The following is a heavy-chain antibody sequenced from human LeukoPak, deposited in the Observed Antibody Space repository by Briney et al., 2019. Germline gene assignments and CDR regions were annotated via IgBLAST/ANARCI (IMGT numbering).Heavy chain of an antibody. J-gene: IGHJ4*02. CDR2: IKQDGSAQ. V-gene: IGHV3-7*01. Sequence: GGSLRLSCAASGFTLSNSWMTWVRQAPGKGLEWVVSIKQDGSAQHYVDSVKGGFAISRDNAKNSLYLQMNSLRDEDRAIYYCARSRAACENWRQGTVVTVSS. CDR3: ARSRAACEN. CDR1: GFTLSNSW.